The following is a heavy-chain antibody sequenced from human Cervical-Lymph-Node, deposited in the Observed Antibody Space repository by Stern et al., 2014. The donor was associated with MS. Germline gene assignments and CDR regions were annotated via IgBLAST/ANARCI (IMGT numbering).Heavy chain of an antibody. V-gene: IGHV5-51*01. J-gene: IGHJ4*02. Sequence: QLVQSGPEVKRPGESLKISCQASGYTFTSYWIGGVRQMPGKGPEWIAFIFPGGSDFRYSPSFQGQVTIPADKSSSTAYLQWNNLKASDPAIYYCARQRYFDYWGQGTLVTVSS. CDR2: IFPGGSDF. CDR3: ARQRYFDY. CDR1: GYTFTSYW.